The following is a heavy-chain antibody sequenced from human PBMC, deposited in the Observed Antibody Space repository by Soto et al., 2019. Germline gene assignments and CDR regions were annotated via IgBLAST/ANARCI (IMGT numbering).Heavy chain of an antibody. CDR1: GGSISSYY. Sequence: PSETLSLTCTVSGGSISSYYWSWIWQPPGKGLEWIGYIYYSGSTNYNPSPKSRVTISVDTSKNQFSLKLSSVTAADTAVYYCARGPRGYDSSTTSFDPWGQGTLPTVSS. D-gene: IGHD3-22*01. CDR3: ARGPRGYDSSTTSFDP. CDR2: IYYSGST. V-gene: IGHV4-59*01. J-gene: IGHJ5*02.